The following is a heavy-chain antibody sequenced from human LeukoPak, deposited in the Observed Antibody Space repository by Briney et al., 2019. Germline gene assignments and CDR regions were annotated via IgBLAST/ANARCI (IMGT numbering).Heavy chain of an antibody. V-gene: IGHV3-48*03. CDR1: GFTFSSYE. J-gene: IGHJ3*02. D-gene: IGHD4-23*01. CDR2: ISSSGRTI. Sequence: PGGSLRLSFAASGFTFSSYEMNWVRQAPGKGLEWVSHISSSGRTIYYADSVKGRFTISRDNAKNSLYLQMNSLRAEDTAVYYCTRGGNSDIWGQGTMVTVSS. CDR3: TRGGNSDI.